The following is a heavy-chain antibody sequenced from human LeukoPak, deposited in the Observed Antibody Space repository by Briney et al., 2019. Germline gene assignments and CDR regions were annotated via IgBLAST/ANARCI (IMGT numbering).Heavy chain of an antibody. D-gene: IGHD6-13*01. CDR1: GYTFTGYY. Sequence: RASVKVSCKASGYTFTGYYMHWVRQAPGQGLEWMGWISAYNGNTNYAQKLQGRVTMTTDTSTSTAYMELRSLRSDDTAVYYCAREPPPLNIGGQLVPDYWGQGTLVTVSS. CDR2: ISAYNGNT. J-gene: IGHJ4*02. CDR3: AREPPPLNIGGQLVPDY. V-gene: IGHV1-18*04.